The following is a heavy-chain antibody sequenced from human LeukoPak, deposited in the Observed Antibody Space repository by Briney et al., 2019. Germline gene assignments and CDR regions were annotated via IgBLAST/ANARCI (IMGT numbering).Heavy chain of an antibody. V-gene: IGHV3-21*01. CDR2: ISGDSSYI. D-gene: IGHD1-14*01. J-gene: IGHJ4*02. CDR3: ATSRTFDY. CDR1: GFIFSSYP. Sequence: GGSLRLSCAASGFIFSSYPLNWVRQAPGKGLEWVSTISGDSSYIQYADSVKGRFTISRDNAKNTLFLQMNSLRSEDTAVYYCATSRTFDYWGQGTLVTVSS.